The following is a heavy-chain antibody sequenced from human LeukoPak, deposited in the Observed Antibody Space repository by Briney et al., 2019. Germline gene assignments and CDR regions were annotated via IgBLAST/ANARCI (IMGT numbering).Heavy chain of an antibody. CDR2: IKPDGSEG. CDR3: AKGGAYYYGSGSYYR. V-gene: IGHV3-7*01. CDR1: GFTFSRHW. J-gene: IGHJ4*02. D-gene: IGHD3-10*01. Sequence: GESLRLSCAASGFTFSRHWMSWVRQAPGKGLEWVASIKPDGSEGYYVDSVKGRFTISRDNSKNTLYLQMNSLRAEDTAVYYCAKGGAYYYGSGSYYRWGQGTLVTVSS.